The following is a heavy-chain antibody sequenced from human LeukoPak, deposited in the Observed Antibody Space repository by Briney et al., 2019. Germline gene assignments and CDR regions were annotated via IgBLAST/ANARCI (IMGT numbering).Heavy chain of an antibody. D-gene: IGHD6-19*01. CDR2: INDSCGST. V-gene: IGHV1-46*01. CDR1: GYTFTSYY. J-gene: IGHJ3*02. CDR3: AREYGATVAVIDRDAFDI. Sequence: GASVKVSCKGSGYTFTSYYMHWVRQAPGEGVEWMGVINDSCGSTSYAHKFQRSVTMTRATSTSTVYMELTSLRSEDTAVYYCAREYGATVAVIDRDAFDIWGQGTMVTVSS.